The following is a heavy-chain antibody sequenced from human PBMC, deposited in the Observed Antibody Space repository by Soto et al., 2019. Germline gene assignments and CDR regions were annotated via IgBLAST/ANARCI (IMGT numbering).Heavy chain of an antibody. CDR3: ATEGLCTNGVCTGRAFDI. J-gene: IGHJ3*02. V-gene: IGHV1-24*01. CDR1: GYTLTELS. D-gene: IGHD2-8*01. Sequence: GASVKVSCKVSGYTLTELSMHWVRQAPGKGLEWMGGFDPEDGETIYAQKFQGRVTMTEDTSTDTAYMELSSLRSEDTAVYYCATEGLCTNGVCTGRAFDIWGQGTMVTVSS. CDR2: FDPEDGET.